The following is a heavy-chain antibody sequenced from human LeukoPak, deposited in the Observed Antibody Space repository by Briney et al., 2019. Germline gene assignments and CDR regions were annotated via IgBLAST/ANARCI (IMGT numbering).Heavy chain of an antibody. CDR2: ISSSGSTI. CDR3: ARGGSSSSNYYYGSGSYYKM. J-gene: IGHJ4*02. V-gene: IGHV3-48*03. CDR1: GFTFSSYE. D-gene: IGHD3-10*01. Sequence: GGSLRLSCAASGFTFSSYEMNWVRQAPGKGLEWVSYISSSGSTIYYADSVKGRFTISRDNAKNSLYLQMNSLRAEDTAVYYCARGGSSSSNYYYGSGSYYKMWGQGTLVTVSS.